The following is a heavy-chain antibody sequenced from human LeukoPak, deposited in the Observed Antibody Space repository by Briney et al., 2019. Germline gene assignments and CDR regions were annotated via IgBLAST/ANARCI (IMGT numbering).Heavy chain of an antibody. CDR1: GFTFSSYG. D-gene: IGHD3-10*01. CDR3: AKADGFGNYYYNYYMDV. CDR2: ISGDGKDR. Sequence: GGSLRLSCAASGFTFSSYGMSWVRQAPGKGLQWVSAISGDGKDRDYPDSVKGRFTISRDNSKNTLYLQMDSLRAGDTAVYYCAKADGFGNYYYNYYMDVWGKGITVTISS. J-gene: IGHJ6*03. V-gene: IGHV3-23*01.